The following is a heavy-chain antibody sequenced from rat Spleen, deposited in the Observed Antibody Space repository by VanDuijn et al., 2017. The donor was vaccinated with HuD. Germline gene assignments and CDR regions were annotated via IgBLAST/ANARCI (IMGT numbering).Heavy chain of an antibody. D-gene: IGHD1-4*01. CDR3: ATAGSRVSRFAY. Sequence: EVQLVESGGGLVQPGRSLKLSCVASGFTFNNYYMVWVRQAPTKGLEWVAYISTAGSNTFYRDSVKGRFTIFRDVAKSTLYLQMDSLRSEDTATYYCATAGSRVSRFAYWGQGTLVTVSS. CDR2: ISTAGSNT. V-gene: IGHV5-27*01. J-gene: IGHJ3*01. CDR1: GFTFNNYY.